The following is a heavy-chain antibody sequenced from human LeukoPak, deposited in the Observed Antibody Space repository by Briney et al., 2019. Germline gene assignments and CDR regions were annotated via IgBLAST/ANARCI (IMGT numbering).Heavy chain of an antibody. CDR3: ARARITIVRGVRYFDY. CDR2: INHSGST. V-gene: IGHV4-34*01. Sequence: PSETLSLTCAVYGGSFSGYYWSWIRQPPGKGLEGIGEINHSGSTNYNPSLRSRGNISVETSKNQFSLKLSSVTAADTAVYYCARARITIVRGVRYFDYWGQGTLVTVSS. D-gene: IGHD3-10*01. CDR1: GGSFSGYY. J-gene: IGHJ4*02.